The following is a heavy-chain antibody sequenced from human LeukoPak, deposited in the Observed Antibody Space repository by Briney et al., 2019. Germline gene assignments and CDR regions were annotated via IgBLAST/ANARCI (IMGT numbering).Heavy chain of an antibody. D-gene: IGHD2-2*01. CDR1: GFTFSRYA. Sequence: PGGSLRLSCAASGFTFSRYAMSWVRQVPGKGLEWVSAISGSISGSGENAYYADSVKGRFTISRDNSKNTLYLQMNSLRAEDTAVYYCAKVNWCSASCADAWGQGTLVTVSS. CDR2: ISGSISGSGENA. V-gene: IGHV3-23*01. CDR3: AKVNWCSASCADA. J-gene: IGHJ4*02.